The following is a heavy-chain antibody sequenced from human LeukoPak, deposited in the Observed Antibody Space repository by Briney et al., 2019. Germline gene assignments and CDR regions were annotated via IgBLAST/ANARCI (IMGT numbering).Heavy chain of an antibody. J-gene: IGHJ4*02. V-gene: IGHV3-23*01. CDR1: GFTFSSYA. Sequence: GGSLRLSCAASGFTFSSYAMSWVRQAPGKGLEWVSAISGSGGSTYYADSVKGRFTISRDNSKNTLCLQMNSLRAEDTAVYYCAKEPSMSTIGTIFGVVSFFSWGQGTLVTVSS. CDR2: ISGSGGST. D-gene: IGHD3-3*01. CDR3: AKEPSMSTIGTIFGVVSFFS.